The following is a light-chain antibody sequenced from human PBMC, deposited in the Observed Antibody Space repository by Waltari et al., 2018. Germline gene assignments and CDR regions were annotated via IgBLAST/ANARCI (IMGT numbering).Light chain of an antibody. CDR1: SGHSSYA. CDR2: LNSDGSH. CDR3: QTWGTGIWV. V-gene: IGLV4-69*01. Sequence: QLVLTQSPSASASLGASVKLTCTLSSGHSSYAIAWHQQQPEKGPRYLMKLNSDGSHSKGDGIPCRFSGASSGAERYLTISRLQSEDEADYYCQTWGTGIWVFGGGTKLTVL. J-gene: IGLJ3*02.